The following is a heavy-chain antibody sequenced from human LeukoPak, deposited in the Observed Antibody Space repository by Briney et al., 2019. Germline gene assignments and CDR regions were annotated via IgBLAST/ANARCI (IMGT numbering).Heavy chain of an antibody. D-gene: IGHD6-13*01. CDR3: ARVVRSSWTLFDY. J-gene: IGHJ4*02. CDR1: ADSVCSSSYY. CDR2: IYYSGTT. Sequence: PSETLSLTCTVSADSVCSSSYYWGWIRQPPGKGLEWIGNIYYSGTTYNNPSLKSRVNIDVDTSKNQFSLKLSSVTAADMAVYYCARVVRSSWTLFDYWGQGTLVTVSS. V-gene: IGHV4-39*01.